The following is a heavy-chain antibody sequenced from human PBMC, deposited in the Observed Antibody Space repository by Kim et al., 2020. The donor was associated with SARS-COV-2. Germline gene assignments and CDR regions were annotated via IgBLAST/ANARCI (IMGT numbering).Heavy chain of an antibody. CDR2: ISHSGST. CDR3: ARGAIVGVDP. V-gene: IGHV4-59*08. Sequence: SETLSLTCTVSGGSISSYYWSGIRQPPGKGLEWIGYISHSGSTNYNPSLKSRVTISIDTSKNQFSLNLSSVTAADTAVYYCARGAIVGVDPWGQGTLVTV. J-gene: IGHJ5*02. D-gene: IGHD3-22*01. CDR1: GGSISSYY.